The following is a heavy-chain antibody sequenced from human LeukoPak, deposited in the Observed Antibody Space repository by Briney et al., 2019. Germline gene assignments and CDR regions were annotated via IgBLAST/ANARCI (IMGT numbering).Heavy chain of an antibody. V-gene: IGHV3-30*18. D-gene: IGHD4-23*01. CDR1: GFTFSSYG. Sequence: PGGSLRLSCAASGFTFSSYGMHWVRQAPGKGLEWVAVISYDGSNKYYADSVKGRFTISRDNSKNTLYLQMNSLRAEDTALYYCAKAVRTVVLGWFDYWGQGTLVTVSS. J-gene: IGHJ4*02. CDR3: AKAVRTVVLGWFDY. CDR2: ISYDGSNK.